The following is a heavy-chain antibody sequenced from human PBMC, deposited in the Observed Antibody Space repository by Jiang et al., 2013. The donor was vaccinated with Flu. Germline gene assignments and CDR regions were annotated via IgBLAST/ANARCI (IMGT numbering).Heavy chain of an antibody. J-gene: IGHJ4*02. CDR2: IDYLGNT. V-gene: IGHV4-31*03. CDR1: GGYIRSGGYY. Sequence: GPGLVKPSQTLSLTCSVSGGYIRSGGYYWSWIRQHPGKGLEWIGNIDYLGNTYYNSSLQSRLMISVDTSKNQFSLNLNSVTAADTAMYYCARAKEGFASWGQGTLVSVSS. CDR3: ARAKEGFAS.